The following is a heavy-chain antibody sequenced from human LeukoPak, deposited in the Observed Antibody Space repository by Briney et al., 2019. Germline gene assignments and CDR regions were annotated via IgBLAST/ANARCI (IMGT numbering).Heavy chain of an antibody. J-gene: IGHJ4*02. CDR3: ARDGYDRSGYYWAFDY. V-gene: IGHV3-33*08. CDR1: GFTFSSYE. D-gene: IGHD3-22*01. Sequence: PGGSLRLSCAASGFTFSSYEMNWVRQAPGKGLEWVAVIWYDGSNKYYADSVKGRFTISRDNSKNTLYLQMNNLRAEDTAVYYCARDGYDRSGYYWAFDYWGQGTLVTVSS. CDR2: IWYDGSNK.